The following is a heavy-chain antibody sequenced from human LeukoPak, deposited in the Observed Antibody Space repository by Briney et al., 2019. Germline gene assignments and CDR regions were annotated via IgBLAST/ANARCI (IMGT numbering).Heavy chain of an antibody. V-gene: IGHV4-39*07. J-gene: IGHJ4*02. CDR1: GFTFSSYA. CDR3: ARGAPPQN. CDR2: VYYTGAS. Sequence: GSLRLSCAASGFTFSSYAMHWVRQAPGKGLEWIGSVYYTGASYYNPSLKSRVTISIDTSKNHFSLNLTSVTAADTAVYYCARGAPPQNWGQGALVTVSS.